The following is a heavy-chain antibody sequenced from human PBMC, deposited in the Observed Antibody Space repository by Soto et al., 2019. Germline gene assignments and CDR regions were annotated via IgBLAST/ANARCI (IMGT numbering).Heavy chain of an antibody. Sequence: QLHLVQSGAVVKKPGASVTVSCSASGYPVTAYYMHWVRQTPGRGLEWMGGINPATGAAKYTQTFQGRVPMTRDTSTSTVFMELSGLTSEDTAVFSCARGGAVGVAGSAAFDMWGQGTLVPVSS. V-gene: IGHV1-2*02. J-gene: IGHJ3*02. D-gene: IGHD3-3*01. CDR1: GYPVTAYY. CDR3: ARGGAVGVAGSAAFDM. CDR2: INPATGAA.